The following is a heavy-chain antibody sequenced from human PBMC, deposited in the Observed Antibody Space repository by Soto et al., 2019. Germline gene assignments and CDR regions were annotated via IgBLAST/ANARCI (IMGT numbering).Heavy chain of an antibody. V-gene: IGHV3-23*01. D-gene: IGHD5-12*01. CDR2: ISGSGGST. J-gene: IGHJ4*02. Sequence: GWSLRLSCAASGFTFSSYAMSWVRQAPGKGLEWVSAISGSGGSTYYADSVKGRFTISRDNSKNTLYLQMNSLRAEDTAVYYCAKHYSGYDWAPYYFDYWGQGTLVTVSS. CDR3: AKHYSGYDWAPYYFDY. CDR1: GFTFSSYA.